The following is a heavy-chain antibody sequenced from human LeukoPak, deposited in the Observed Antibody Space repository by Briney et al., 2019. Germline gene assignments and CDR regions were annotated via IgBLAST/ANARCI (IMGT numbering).Heavy chain of an antibody. Sequence: SESLSLTCIVSGGSISSSGYYWDWIRQPPGKGLEGIGNFYYTGSTYYNPSLKSRITISVDTSKNQFSLKLRSVTAADTAVYYCARHSRSGYGDYGSAFDIWGQGTMVTVSS. J-gene: IGHJ3*02. CDR1: GGSISSSGYY. V-gene: IGHV4-39*01. D-gene: IGHD5-12*01. CDR3: ARHSRSGYGDYGSAFDI. CDR2: FYYTGST.